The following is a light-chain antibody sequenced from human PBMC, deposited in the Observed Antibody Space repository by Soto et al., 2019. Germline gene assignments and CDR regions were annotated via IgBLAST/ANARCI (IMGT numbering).Light chain of an antibody. V-gene: IGKV3D-15*01. Sequence: DIVMTQSPATLSVSPGERATLSCRASRSVSTNLAWYQQKPGQAPRLLIYGASTRATGIPDRFSGSGSGTEFTLTISRLQSEDFAVYYCQKYNNWPLTFGPGTKVEIK. CDR1: RSVSTN. CDR2: GAS. J-gene: IGKJ3*01. CDR3: QKYNNWPLT.